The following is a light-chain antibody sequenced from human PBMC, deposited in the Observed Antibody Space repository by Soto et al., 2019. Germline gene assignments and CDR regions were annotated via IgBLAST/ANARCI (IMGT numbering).Light chain of an antibody. CDR2: DVS. V-gene: IGLV2-8*01. CDR3: SSYGGSNNLL. J-gene: IGLJ2*01. Sequence: QSALTQPPSASGSPGQSVTISCTGTSSDVGGYSYVSWYQQHPAKAPKIMIYDVSERPSGVPDRFSGSKSGNTASLTVSGLQVEDEADYYCSSYGGSNNLLFGGGTKLTVL. CDR1: SSDVGGYSY.